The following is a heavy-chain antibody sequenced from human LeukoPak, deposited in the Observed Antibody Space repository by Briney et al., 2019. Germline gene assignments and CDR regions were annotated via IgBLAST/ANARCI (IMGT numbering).Heavy chain of an antibody. V-gene: IGHV1-46*01. CDR1: GYTFTSYY. J-gene: IGHJ4*02. Sequence: ASVKVSCKASGYTFTSYYMHWVRQAPGQGLEWMGIINPSGGSTSYAQEFQGRVTMTRDTSTSTVYMELSSLRSEDTAVYYCARGDYNYYDSSGYNPFDYWGQGTLVTVSS. D-gene: IGHD3-22*01. CDR2: INPSGGST. CDR3: ARGDYNYYDSSGYNPFDY.